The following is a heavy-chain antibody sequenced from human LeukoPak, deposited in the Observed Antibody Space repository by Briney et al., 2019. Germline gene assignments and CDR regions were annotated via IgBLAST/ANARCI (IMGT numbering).Heavy chain of an antibody. CDR1: GGSFSGYY. J-gene: IGHJ4*02. D-gene: IGHD1-26*01. CDR3: ARHGGSHFLY. V-gene: IGHV4-34*01. Sequence: SETLSLTCAVYGGSFSGYYWSWIRQPPGKGLEWIGEINHSGSTNYNPSLKSRVTISVDTSKNQFSLKLSSVTVADTAVYYCARHGGSHFLYWGQGILVTVSS. CDR2: INHSGST.